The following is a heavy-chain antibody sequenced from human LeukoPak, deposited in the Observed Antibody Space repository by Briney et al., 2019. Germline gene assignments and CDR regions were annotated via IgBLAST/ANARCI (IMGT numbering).Heavy chain of an antibody. Sequence: GGSLRLSCAASGFTFSSYAMHWVRQAPGKGLEYVSAISSNGGSTYYANSVKGRFTISRDNSKNTLYLQMGSLRAEDMAVYYCARTYSYGFVSDAFNVWGQGTMVTVSS. J-gene: IGHJ3*01. V-gene: IGHV3-64*01. CDR2: ISSNGGST. CDR3: ARTYSYGFVSDAFNV. CDR1: GFTFSSYA. D-gene: IGHD5-18*01.